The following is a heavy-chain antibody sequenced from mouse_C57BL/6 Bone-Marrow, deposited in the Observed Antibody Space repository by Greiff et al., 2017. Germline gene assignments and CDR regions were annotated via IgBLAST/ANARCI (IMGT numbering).Heavy chain of an antibody. V-gene: IGHV1-62-2*01. CDR1: GYTFTEYT. CDR2: FYPGSGSI. D-gene: IGHD2-3*01. CDR3: ARPEELGYDGYLFAY. J-gene: IGHJ3*01. Sequence: QVQLQQSGAELVKPGASVKLSCTASGYTFTEYTIHWVKQRSGQGLEWIGWFYPGSGSIKYNEKFKDKATLTADKSSSTVYLEHSRLTSECSAVYFCARPEELGYDGYLFAYWGQGTLVTVSA.